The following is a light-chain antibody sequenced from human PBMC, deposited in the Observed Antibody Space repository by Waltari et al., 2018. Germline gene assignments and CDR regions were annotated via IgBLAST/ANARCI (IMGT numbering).Light chain of an antibody. CDR2: RSN. CDR3: AAWDDSLSGPV. CDR1: SSDIGSTY. Sequence: QSVLTQPPSASGTPGQRVTISCSGSSSDIGSTYVYWYQQLPGTAPKLLIYRSNRRPSGVPDLFSGSRSGTAASLAISGLRSEDEADYHCAAWDDSLSGPVFGGGTKLTVL. J-gene: IGLJ3*02. V-gene: IGLV1-47*01.